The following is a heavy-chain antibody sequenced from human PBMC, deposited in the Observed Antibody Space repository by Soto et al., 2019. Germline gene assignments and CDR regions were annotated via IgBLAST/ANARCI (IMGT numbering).Heavy chain of an antibody. CDR3: AKDIDQITMVRGAAFDI. V-gene: IGHV3-9*01. CDR2: ISWNSGSI. Sequence: GGSLRLSCAASGFTFDDYAMHWVRQAPGKGLEWVSGISWNSGSIGYADSVKGRFTISRDNAKNSLYLQMNSLRAEDTALYYCAKDIDQITMVRGAAFDIWGQGTMVTVSS. CDR1: GFTFDDYA. D-gene: IGHD3-10*01. J-gene: IGHJ3*02.